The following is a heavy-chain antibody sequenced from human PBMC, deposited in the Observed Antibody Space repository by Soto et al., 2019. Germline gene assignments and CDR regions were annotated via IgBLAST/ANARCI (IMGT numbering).Heavy chain of an antibody. V-gene: IGHV1-18*04. CDR3: AREAVSCIIGLDV. J-gene: IGHJ6*02. Sequence: RASVKVSCKASGYTFTAYGISWVRQAPGQGLEWMGWINPYNGNTNYAQKLQGRLTMTTDTPTSTAYMELRSLRSDDTAVYYCAREAVSCIIGLDVWGQGTTVTVSS. CDR2: INPYNGNT. CDR1: GYTFTAYG. D-gene: IGHD6-19*01.